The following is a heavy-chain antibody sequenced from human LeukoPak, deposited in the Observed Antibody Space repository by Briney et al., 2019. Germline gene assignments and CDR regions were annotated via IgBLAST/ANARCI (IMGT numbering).Heavy chain of an antibody. V-gene: IGHV4-59*01. J-gene: IGHJ4*02. Sequence: SETLSLTCTVSGGSISSYYWSWIRQPPGKGLEWIGYIYYSGSTNYNPSLKSRVTISVDTSKNQFSLKLSSVTAADTAVYYCARGSCSGGSCYNHVGHFDYWGQGTLVTVSS. CDR1: GGSISSYY. CDR3: ARGSCSGGSCYNHVGHFDY. CDR2: IYYSGST. D-gene: IGHD2-15*01.